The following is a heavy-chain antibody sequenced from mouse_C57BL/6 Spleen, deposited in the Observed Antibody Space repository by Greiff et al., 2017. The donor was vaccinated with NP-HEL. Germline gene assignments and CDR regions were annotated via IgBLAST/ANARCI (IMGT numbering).Heavy chain of an antibody. D-gene: IGHD2-4*01. CDR3: ARQRGPYDYGYYAMDY. Sequence: EVMLVESGGDLVKPGGSLKLSCAASGFTFSSYGMSWVRQTPDKRLEWVATISSGGSYTYYPDSVKGRFTISRDNAKNTLYLQMSSLKTEDTAMYYGARQRGPYDYGYYAMDYWGQGTSVTVSS. J-gene: IGHJ4*01. V-gene: IGHV5-6*01. CDR2: ISSGGSYT. CDR1: GFTFSSYG.